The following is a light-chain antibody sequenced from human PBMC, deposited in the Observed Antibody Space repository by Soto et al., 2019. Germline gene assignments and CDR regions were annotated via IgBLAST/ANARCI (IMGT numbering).Light chain of an antibody. CDR3: QQYNSYSPWT. Sequence: DIQMPQYHSTLSASIGDRVTITCRASQSISNWLAWLQQKPGKAPKVLIFDASNLGSGVPSRFSGSGSGTEFTLTISGLQPGDFGNYYCQQYNSYSPWTFGQGTNV. J-gene: IGKJ1*01. CDR1: QSISNW. CDR2: DAS. V-gene: IGKV1-5*01.